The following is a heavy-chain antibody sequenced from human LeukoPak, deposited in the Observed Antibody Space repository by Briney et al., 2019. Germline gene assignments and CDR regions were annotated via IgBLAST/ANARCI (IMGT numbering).Heavy chain of an antibody. CDR1: GYTFTGYY. V-gene: IGHV1-18*04. CDR2: ISAYNGNT. Sequence: VASVKVSCKASGYTFTGYYIHWVRQAPGQGLEWMGWISAYNGNTNYAQKLQGRVTMTTDTSTSTAYMELRSLRSDDTAVYYCARQGYSSGWYLEYYYMDVWGKGTTVTISS. D-gene: IGHD6-19*01. CDR3: ARQGYSSGWYLEYYYMDV. J-gene: IGHJ6*03.